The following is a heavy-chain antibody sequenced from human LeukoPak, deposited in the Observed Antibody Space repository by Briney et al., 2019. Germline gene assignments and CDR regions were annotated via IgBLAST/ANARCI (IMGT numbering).Heavy chain of an antibody. Sequence: SETLSLTCTVSGGSISSYYWSWIRQPAGKGLEWIGRIYTSGSTNYNPSLKSRVTMSVDTSKNQFSLKLSSVTAADTAVYYCARLRTLATGVRYAFDIWGQGTVVTVSS. D-gene: IGHD3-10*01. CDR1: GGSISSYY. J-gene: IGHJ3*02. CDR2: IYTSGST. V-gene: IGHV4-4*07. CDR3: ARLRTLATGVRYAFDI.